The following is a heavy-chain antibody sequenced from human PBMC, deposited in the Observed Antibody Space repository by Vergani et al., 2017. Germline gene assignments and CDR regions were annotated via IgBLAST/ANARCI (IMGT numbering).Heavy chain of an antibody. CDR1: GFTFSDYY. Sequence: VQLVESGGGLVKPGGSLRLSCAASGFTFSDYYMSWIRQAPGKGLEWVANIKQDGSEKYYVDSMKGRFTISRDNAKNSLYLQMNSLRAEDTAVYYCAREKLGVFDYWGQGTLVTVSS. CDR3: AREKLGVFDY. D-gene: IGHD7-27*01. CDR2: IKQDGSEK. J-gene: IGHJ4*02. V-gene: IGHV3-7*03.